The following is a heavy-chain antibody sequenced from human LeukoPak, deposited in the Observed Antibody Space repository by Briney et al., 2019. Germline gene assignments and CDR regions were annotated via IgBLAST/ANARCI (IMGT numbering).Heavy chain of an antibody. D-gene: IGHD6-19*01. CDR3: ARFAVHRRLAVNGQFGLDY. V-gene: IGHV1-46*01. J-gene: IGHJ4*02. CDR2: INPSGGTT. CDR1: GYTFTGYH. Sequence: GASVKVSCKASGYTFTGYHIHWVRQAPGQGLEWMGIINPSGGTTNYAQKLQGRITMTSDTSTSTVYMELSSLRSEDTAVYYCARFAVHRRLAVNGQFGLDYWGQGTRVTVSS.